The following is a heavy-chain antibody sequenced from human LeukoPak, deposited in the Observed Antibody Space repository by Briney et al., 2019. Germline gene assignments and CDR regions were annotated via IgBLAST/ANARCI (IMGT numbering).Heavy chain of an antibody. Sequence: PGRSLRLSCAASGFTFSSYGMHWVRQAPGKGLEWVAVISYDGSNKYYADSVKGRFTISRDNSKNTLYLQMNSLRAEDTAVYYCAKDLVKPGIAAAGTYGMDVWGQGTTVTVSS. CDR1: GFTFSSYG. D-gene: IGHD6-13*01. CDR2: ISYDGSNK. J-gene: IGHJ6*02. CDR3: AKDLVKPGIAAAGTYGMDV. V-gene: IGHV3-30*18.